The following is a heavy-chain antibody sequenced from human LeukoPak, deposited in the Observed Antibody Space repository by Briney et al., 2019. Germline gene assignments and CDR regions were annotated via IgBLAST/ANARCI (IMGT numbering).Heavy chain of an antibody. CDR1: GFTFSSYG. Sequence: GSLRLSCAASGFTFSSYGMHWVRQAPGKGLEWVAVISYDGSNKYYADSVKGRFTISRDNSKNTLYLQMNSLRAEDTAVYYCAKDLATVTGDYYYGMDVWGQGTTVTVSS. CDR3: AKDLATVTGDYYYGMDV. CDR2: ISYDGSNK. J-gene: IGHJ6*02. D-gene: IGHD4-17*01. V-gene: IGHV3-30*18.